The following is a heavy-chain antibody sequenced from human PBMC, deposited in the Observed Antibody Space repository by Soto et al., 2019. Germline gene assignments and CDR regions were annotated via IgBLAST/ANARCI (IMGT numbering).Heavy chain of an antibody. CDR1: GGTFSSYA. J-gene: IGHJ5*02. Sequence: VASVKVSCKASGGTFSSYAISWVRQAPGQGLEWMGGIIPIFGTANYAQKFQGRVTITADESTSTAYMELSSLRSEDTAVYYCARDHSRSSVWFDPWGQGTLVTVSS. CDR2: IIPIFGTA. D-gene: IGHD6-6*01. CDR3: ARDHSRSSVWFDP. V-gene: IGHV1-69*13.